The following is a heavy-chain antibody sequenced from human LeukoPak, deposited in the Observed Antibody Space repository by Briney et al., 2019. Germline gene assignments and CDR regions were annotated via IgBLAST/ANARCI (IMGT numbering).Heavy chain of an antibody. CDR3: ARDGWGSYRRLYYFDY. D-gene: IGHD3-16*02. CDR1: GFTFSSYE. J-gene: IGHJ4*02. Sequence: QPGGSLRLSCAASGFTFSSYEMNWVRQAPGKGLEWVSYISSSGSTIYYADSVKGRFTISRDNAKNSLYLQMNSLRAEDTAVYYCARDGWGSYRRLYYFDYWGQGTLVTVSS. CDR2: ISSSGSTI. V-gene: IGHV3-48*03.